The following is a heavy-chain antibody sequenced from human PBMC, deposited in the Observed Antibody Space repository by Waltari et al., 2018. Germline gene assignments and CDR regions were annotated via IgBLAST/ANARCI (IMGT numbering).Heavy chain of an antibody. Sequence: EVQLVEYGGGLVQPGRSLRLSCAVPGCTCTNYDMTGVRQAPGKGLEWVSAISASGGNTYYSDAVKGRFTVSRDNSKYTLYLQVSSLRAEDTAVYYCAKVSGSFDIWGQGTMVTVSS. D-gene: IGHD1-26*01. J-gene: IGHJ3*02. CDR1: GCTCTNYD. CDR3: AKVSGSFDI. CDR2: ISASGGNT. V-gene: IGHV3-23*04.